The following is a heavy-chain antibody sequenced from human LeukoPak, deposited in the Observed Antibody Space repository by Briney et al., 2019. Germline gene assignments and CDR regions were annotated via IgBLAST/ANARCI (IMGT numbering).Heavy chain of an antibody. CDR1: GGSISSYY. J-gene: IGHJ4*02. V-gene: IGHV4-59*08. CDR3: ARQRRGSYYEFDY. D-gene: IGHD1-26*01. Sequence: SETLSLTCTVSGGSISSYYWSWIRQPPGKGLEWIGDIYYSGSTNYNPSLKSRVTISVETAKNQFSLKLSSVTAADTAVYYCARQRRGSYYEFDYWGQGTLVTVSS. CDR2: IYYSGST.